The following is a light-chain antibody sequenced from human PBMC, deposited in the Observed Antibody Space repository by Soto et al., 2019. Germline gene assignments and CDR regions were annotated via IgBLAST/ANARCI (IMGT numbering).Light chain of an antibody. CDR3: RSPRRIISPYTALWTKVPV. V-gene: IGLV2-14*03. CDR1: SSNISRYNY. J-gene: IGLJ2*01. CDR2: DVS. Sequence: QSALAHPASVSGSRGQPIPISYTGTSSNISRYNYVSWFQQHPGKVPKLIIYDVSNWPSGVSDRFSGSKSGNTASLTISGLQPEDVAVYFCRSPRRIISPYTALWTKVPVF.